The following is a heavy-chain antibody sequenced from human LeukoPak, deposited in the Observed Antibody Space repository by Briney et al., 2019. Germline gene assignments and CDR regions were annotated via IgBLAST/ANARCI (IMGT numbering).Heavy chain of an antibody. CDR3: ARDRASGREFDY. J-gene: IGHJ4*02. V-gene: IGHV3-30*09. Sequence: GRSLRLSCAASGFTFSSYATHWVRQAPGKGLEWVAVISYDGSNKYYADSVKGRFAISRDNSKNTLYLQMNSLRAEDTAVYYCARDRASGREFDYWGQGTLVTVSS. D-gene: IGHD6-6*01. CDR2: ISYDGSNK. CDR1: GFTFSSYA.